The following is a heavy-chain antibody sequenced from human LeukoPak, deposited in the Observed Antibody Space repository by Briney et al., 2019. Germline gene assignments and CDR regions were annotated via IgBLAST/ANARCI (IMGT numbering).Heavy chain of an antibody. V-gene: IGHV4-39*01. CDR3: ARHPYYYGSGHAFDI. Sequence: SETLSLTCTVSGYSISSSYYWGWIRQPPGKGLEWIGSIYYSGSTYYNPSLKSRVTISVDTSKNQFSLKLSSVTAADTAVYYCARHPYYYGSGHAFDIWGQGTMVTVSS. D-gene: IGHD3-10*01. CDR2: IYYSGST. CDR1: GYSISSSYY. J-gene: IGHJ3*02.